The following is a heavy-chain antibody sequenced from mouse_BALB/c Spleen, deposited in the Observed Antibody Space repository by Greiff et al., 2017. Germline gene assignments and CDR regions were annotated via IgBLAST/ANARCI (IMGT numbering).Heavy chain of an antibody. D-gene: IGHD2-1*01. CDR3: ARLDGKAWFAY. V-gene: IGHV5-17*02. Sequence: EVKLVESGGGLVQPGGSRKLSCAASGFTFSSFGMHWVRQAPEKGLEWVAYISSGSSTIYYADTVKGRFTISRDNPKNTLFLQMTSLRSEDTAMYYCARLDGKAWFAYWGQGTLVTVSA. CDR2: ISSGSSTI. CDR1: GFTFSSFG. J-gene: IGHJ3*01.